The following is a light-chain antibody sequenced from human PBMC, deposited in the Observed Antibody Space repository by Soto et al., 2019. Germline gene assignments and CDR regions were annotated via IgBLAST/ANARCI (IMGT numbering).Light chain of an antibody. CDR3: CSYVGSSILM. Sequence: QSALTQPASVSGSPGQSITISCTGTSSDVGLYNLVSWYQHLPGKAPKLIIYEVNERPSGISDRFSGSKSGNTASLTISGLQDEDEADYYCCSYVGSSILMFGGGTKLNVL. J-gene: IGLJ3*02. CDR1: SSDVGLYNL. V-gene: IGLV2-23*02. CDR2: EVN.